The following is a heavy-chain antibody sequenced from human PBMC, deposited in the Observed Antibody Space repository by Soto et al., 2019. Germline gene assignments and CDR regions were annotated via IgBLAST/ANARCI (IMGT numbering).Heavy chain of an antibody. J-gene: IGHJ4*02. D-gene: IGHD4-17*01. Sequence: PSETLSLTCAVSGYSISSGYSWGWIRQPPGKGLEWIGSIYHSGSTYYNPSLKSRVTISVDTSKNQFSLKVSSVTAADTAVYYYARSSGTTLTTNFDYWGQGTLVTVSS. CDR1: GYSISSGYS. V-gene: IGHV4-38-2*01. CDR2: IYHSGST. CDR3: ARSSGTTLTTNFDY.